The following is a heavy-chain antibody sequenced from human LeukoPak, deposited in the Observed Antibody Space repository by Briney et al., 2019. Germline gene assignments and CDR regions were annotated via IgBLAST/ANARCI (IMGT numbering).Heavy chain of an antibody. D-gene: IGHD1-14*01. CDR1: GGSISSGSYY. V-gene: IGHV4-61*02. Sequence: PSETLSLTCTVSGGSISSGSYYWSWIRQPAGKGLEWIGRIYTSGSTNYNPSLKSRVTISVDTSKNQFSLKLSSVTAADTAVYYCAREPKPGGFDYWGQGTLVTVSS. CDR3: AREPKPGGFDY. J-gene: IGHJ4*02. CDR2: IYTSGST.